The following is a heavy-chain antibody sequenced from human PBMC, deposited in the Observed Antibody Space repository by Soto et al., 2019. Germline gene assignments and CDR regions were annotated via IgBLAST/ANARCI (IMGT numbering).Heavy chain of an antibody. Sequence: GGSLGLACAASGVTVSSYAMAGVRQGPGKGLEWVSAILPTGDITYYADSVKGRFTISRDNSEDTLFLQMNSLRADDTALYYCARFDSGAPKWFDPWGQGTLVPVSS. CDR3: ARFDSGAPKWFDP. CDR2: ILPTGDIT. V-gene: IGHV3-23*01. J-gene: IGHJ5*02. CDR1: GVTVSSYA. D-gene: IGHD4-17*01.